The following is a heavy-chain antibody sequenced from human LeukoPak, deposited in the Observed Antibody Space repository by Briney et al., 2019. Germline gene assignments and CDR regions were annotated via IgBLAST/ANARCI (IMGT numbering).Heavy chain of an antibody. J-gene: IGHJ4*02. D-gene: IGHD2-15*01. CDR2: FIPILGIA. Sequence: SVKVSCKASEGTFSSYAISWVRQAPGQGLEWMGRFIPILGIANYAQKFQGRVTITADKSTSTAYMELSSLRSEDTAVYYCARFCSGGSCILNFDYWGQGTLVTVSS. V-gene: IGHV1-69*04. CDR3: ARFCSGGSCILNFDY. CDR1: EGTFSSYA.